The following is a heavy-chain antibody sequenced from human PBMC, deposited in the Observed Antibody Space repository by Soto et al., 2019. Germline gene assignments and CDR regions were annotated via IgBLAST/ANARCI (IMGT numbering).Heavy chain of an antibody. J-gene: IGHJ5*02. D-gene: IGHD3-10*01. V-gene: IGHV6-1*01. CDR3: ARALKQNYGSGSYNWFDP. Sequence: SQTLSLTCAISGDSVSSNSAAWNWIRQSPSRRLEWLGRTYYRSKWYNDYAVSVKSRITINPDTSKSQFSLQLNSVTPEDTAVYYCARALKQNYGSGSYNWFDPWGQGTLVTVSS. CDR1: GDSVSSNSAA. CDR2: TYYRSKWYN.